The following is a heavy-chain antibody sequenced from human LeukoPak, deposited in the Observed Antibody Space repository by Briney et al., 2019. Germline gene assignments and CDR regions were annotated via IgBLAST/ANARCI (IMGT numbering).Heavy chain of an antibody. CDR1: GFTFRSYA. CDR3: ARDPKWLRQPTVTTVGTEIDY. V-gene: IGHV3-30*04. J-gene: IGHJ4*02. CDR2: ISYDGSNK. D-gene: IGHD4-17*01. Sequence: GGSLRLSCTASGFTFRSYAMSWVRQAPGKGLEWVAVISYDGSNKYYADSVKGRFTISRDNSKNTLYLQMNSLRAEDTAVYYCARDPKWLRQPTVTTVGTEIDYWGQGTLVTVSS.